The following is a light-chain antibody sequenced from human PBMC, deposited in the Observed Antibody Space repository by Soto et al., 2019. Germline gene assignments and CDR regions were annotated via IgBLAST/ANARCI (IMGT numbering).Light chain of an antibody. CDR2: DAS. CDR1: QSISSW. V-gene: IGKV1-5*01. Sequence: DIQITQSPSTLSASVGDRVTITCRASQSISSWLAWYQQKPGKAPQLLIYDASSLESGFPSRFSGSGSGTEFTLTISRLQPDDFATYYRQQYNSYSRTFGQGTKVDI. J-gene: IGKJ1*01. CDR3: QQYNSYSRT.